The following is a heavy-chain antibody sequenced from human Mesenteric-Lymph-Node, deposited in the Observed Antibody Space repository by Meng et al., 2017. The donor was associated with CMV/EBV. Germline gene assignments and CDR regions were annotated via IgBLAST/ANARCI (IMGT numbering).Heavy chain of an antibody. Sequence: GESLKISCAASGFTFSTYSMNWVRQAPGKGLEWVSSISSSSSFIYHADSVKGRFTISRDNAKNSLYLHMSSLRAEDTAVYYCVRTFEYWGQGTLVTVSS. V-gene: IGHV3-21*01. CDR3: VRTFEY. CDR1: GFTFSTYS. CDR2: ISSSSSFI. J-gene: IGHJ1*01. D-gene: IGHD2/OR15-2a*01.